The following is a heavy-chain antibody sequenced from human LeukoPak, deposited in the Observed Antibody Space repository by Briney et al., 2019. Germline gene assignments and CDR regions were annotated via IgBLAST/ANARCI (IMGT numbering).Heavy chain of an antibody. CDR2: INPSGGST. V-gene: IGHV1-46*01. D-gene: IGHD5-18*01. CDR3: ARDERYSYGFTGGYYYMDV. Sequence: GASVKVSCKASGGTFSSYAISWVRQAPGQGLEWMGIINPSGGSTSYAQKFQGRVTMTRDMSTSTVYMELSSLRSEDTAVYYCARDERYSYGFTGGYYYMDVWGKGTTVTVSS. J-gene: IGHJ6*03. CDR1: GGTFSSYA.